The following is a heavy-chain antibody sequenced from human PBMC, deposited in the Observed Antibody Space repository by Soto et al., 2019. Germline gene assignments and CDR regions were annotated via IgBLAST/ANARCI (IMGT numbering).Heavy chain of an antibody. CDR2: ISGSGGST. Sequence: GGSLRLSCAASGFTFSSYAMSWVRQAPGKGLEWVSAISGSGGSTYYADSVKGRFTISRDNSKNTLYLQMNSLRAEDTAVYYCAKDPSMIHYYGMDVWGQGTTVTVSS. J-gene: IGHJ6*02. CDR1: GFTFSSYA. D-gene: IGHD3-16*01. CDR3: AKDPSMIHYYGMDV. V-gene: IGHV3-23*01.